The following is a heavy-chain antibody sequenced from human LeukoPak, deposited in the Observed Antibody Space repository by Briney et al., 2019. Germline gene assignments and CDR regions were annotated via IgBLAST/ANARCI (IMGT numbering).Heavy chain of an antibody. CDR3: AKAVRSMVTGGGYFDS. CDR2: LSSGGDSR. Sequence: PGGSLRLSCAASGFAFSNYAMSWVRQAPGKGLEWVSSLSSGGDSRYYADSVMGRFTISRDNSKNTLYLQMNSLRAEDTAVYYCAKAVRSMVTGGGYFDSWGQGTLVTVSS. CDR1: GFAFSNYA. J-gene: IGHJ4*02. D-gene: IGHD3-10*01. V-gene: IGHV3-23*01.